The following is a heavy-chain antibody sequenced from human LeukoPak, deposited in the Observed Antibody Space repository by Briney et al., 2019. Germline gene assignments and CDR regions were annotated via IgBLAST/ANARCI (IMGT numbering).Heavy chain of an antibody. CDR3: ARDTTGGTKVRYFDY. J-gene: IGHJ4*02. V-gene: IGHV1-69*13. CDR1: GGTFSSYA. D-gene: IGHD1-1*01. CDR2: IIPIFGTA. Sequence: SVKVSCKASGGTFSSYAISWVRQAPGQGLEWMRGIIPIFGTANYAQKFQGRVTITADESTSTAYMELSSLRSEDAAVYYCARDTTGGTKVRYFDYWGQGTLVTVSS.